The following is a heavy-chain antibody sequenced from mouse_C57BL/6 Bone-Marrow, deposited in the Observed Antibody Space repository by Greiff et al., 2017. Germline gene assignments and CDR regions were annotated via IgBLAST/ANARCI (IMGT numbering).Heavy chain of an antibody. J-gene: IGHJ2*01. Sequence: VQLQQSGAELARPGASVKMSCKASGYTFTSYTMHWVKQRPGQGLEWIGYINPSSGYTKYNQKFKDKATLTEDKSSSTAYMQLSSLTSEDAAVYYCARLGRGGYLDYWGQGTTLTVSS. CDR3: ARLGRGGYLDY. CDR2: INPSSGYT. V-gene: IGHV1-4*01. CDR1: GYTFTSYT. D-gene: IGHD4-1*01.